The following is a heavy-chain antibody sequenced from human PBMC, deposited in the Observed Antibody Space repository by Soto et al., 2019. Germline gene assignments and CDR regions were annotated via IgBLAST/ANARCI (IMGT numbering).Heavy chain of an antibody. CDR1: GGSFSGYY. Sequence: QVQLQQWGAGLLKPSETLSLTCAVYGGSFSGYYWSWIRQPPGKGLEWIGEINHSGSTNYNPSLKSRVTISVDPSKNQFPLKLSSGTAADTAVYYCATLPVTARRPRAKNWFAPWGQGTLVTVSS. CDR3: ATLPVTARRPRAKNWFAP. D-gene: IGHD6-25*01. CDR2: INHSGST. J-gene: IGHJ5*02. V-gene: IGHV4-34*01.